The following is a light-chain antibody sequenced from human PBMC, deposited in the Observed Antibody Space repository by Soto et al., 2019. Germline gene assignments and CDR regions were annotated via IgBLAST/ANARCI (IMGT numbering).Light chain of an antibody. CDR1: QSVGGTF. V-gene: IGKV3-11*01. CDR3: QQRSNWPS. J-gene: IGKJ4*01. Sequence: EIVLTQSPGTLSLSPGEGATLSCRASQSVGGTFLAWYQQKPGQAPRLLIYDASNRATGIPARFSGSGSGTDFTLTISSLEPEDFAVYYCQQRSNWPSFGGGTKVDIK. CDR2: DAS.